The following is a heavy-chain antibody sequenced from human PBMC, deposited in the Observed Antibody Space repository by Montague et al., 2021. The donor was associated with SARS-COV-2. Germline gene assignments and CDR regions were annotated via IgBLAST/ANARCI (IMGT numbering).Heavy chain of an antibody. Sequence: SETLSLTCTVSGGSISSYYWSWIRQPPGQGLEWVGYMNYSGSTNYNSSLTRRVTISVDTSKNQFSLRLSFVTAAATAVYYCERDRQVVGRGFCYYYYVMYVWGQGTTVTVSS. V-gene: IGHV4-59*01. D-gene: IGHD2-15*01. CDR1: GGSISSYY. J-gene: IGHJ6*02. CDR2: MNYSGST. CDR3: ERDRQVVGRGFCYYYYVMYV.